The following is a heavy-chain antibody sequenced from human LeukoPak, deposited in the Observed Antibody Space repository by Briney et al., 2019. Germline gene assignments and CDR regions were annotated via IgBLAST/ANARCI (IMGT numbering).Heavy chain of an antibody. CDR1: GGSFSGYY. CDR3: ARSYGGYMDV. J-gene: IGHJ6*03. D-gene: IGHD1-26*01. V-gene: IGHV4-34*01. Sequence: SETLSLTCAVYGGSFSGYYWSWIRQPPGKGLEWIGEINHSGSTNYNPSLKSRVTISVDTSKNQFSLKLSSVTAADTAVYYCARSYGGYMDVWGKGTTVTVSS. CDR2: INHSGST.